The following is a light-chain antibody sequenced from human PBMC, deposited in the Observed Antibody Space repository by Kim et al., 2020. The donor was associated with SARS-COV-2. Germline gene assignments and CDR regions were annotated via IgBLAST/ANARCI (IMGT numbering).Light chain of an antibody. CDR1: KLGDKY. J-gene: IGLJ3*02. Sequence: SYELTQPPSVSVTPGQTVSITCSGDKLGDKYACWYQQKPGQSPVLVIYQDSKRPSGIPERFSGSNSGNTTTLTISGTQPMDEADFYCQAWDSDTGVFGGGPQLTVL. CDR3: QAWDSDTGV. V-gene: IGLV3-1*01. CDR2: QDS.